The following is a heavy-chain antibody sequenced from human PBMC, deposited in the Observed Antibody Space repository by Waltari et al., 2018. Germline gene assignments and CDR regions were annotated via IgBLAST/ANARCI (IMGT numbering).Heavy chain of an antibody. V-gene: IGHV4-59*08. D-gene: IGHD3-22*01. CDR1: GGSISSYY. CDR2: IYYSGST. Sequence: QVQLQESGPGLVKPSETLSLTCTVSGGSISSYYWSWIRQPPGKGLEWIGYIYYSGSTNYNPSLKSRVTISVDTSKNQFSLKLSSVTAADTAVYFCARPMKYYYYYYGMDVWGQGTTVTVSS. CDR3: ARPMKYYYYYYGMDV. J-gene: IGHJ6*02.